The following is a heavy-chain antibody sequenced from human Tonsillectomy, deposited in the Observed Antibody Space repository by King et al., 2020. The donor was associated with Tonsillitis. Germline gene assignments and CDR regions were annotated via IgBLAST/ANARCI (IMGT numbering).Heavy chain of an antibody. V-gene: IGHV3-33*05. CDR1: GLTFSSYG. CDR3: ASPSYMD. CDR2: ISYDGSNK. Sequence: VQLVESGGGVVQPGRSLRLSCAASGLTFSSYGMHWVRQAPGKGLEWVAVISYDGSNKYYADSVKGRFTISRDNSKNTLYLQMNSLRAEDTALYYCASPSYMDWGQGTLVTVSS. J-gene: IGHJ4*02. D-gene: IGHD3-10*01.